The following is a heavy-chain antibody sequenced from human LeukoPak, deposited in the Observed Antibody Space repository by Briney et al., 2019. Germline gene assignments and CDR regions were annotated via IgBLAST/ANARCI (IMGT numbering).Heavy chain of an antibody. CDR3: AKSPLPILTGHEAWFDP. CDR1: GGSISSGDYY. D-gene: IGHD3-9*01. V-gene: IGHV4-30-4*01. Sequence: SETLSLTCTVSGGSISSGDYYWSWIRQPPGKGLEWIGYIYYSGSTYYNPSLKSRVTISVDTSKNQFSLKLSSVTAADTAVYYCAKSPLPILTGHEAWFDPWGQGTLVTVSS. CDR2: IYYSGST. J-gene: IGHJ5*02.